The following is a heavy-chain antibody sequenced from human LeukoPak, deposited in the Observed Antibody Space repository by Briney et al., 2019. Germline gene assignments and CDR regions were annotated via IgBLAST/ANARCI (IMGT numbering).Heavy chain of an antibody. CDR1: GGSISSYY. Sequence: PSETLSLTCTVSGGSISSYYWSWIRQPPGKGLEWIGYIYYSGSTNYNPSLKSRVTISVDTSKNQFSLKLSSVTAADTAVYYCARGVTMVRGPPTPYYYYMDVWGKGTTVTISS. J-gene: IGHJ6*03. V-gene: IGHV4-59*01. CDR3: ARGVTMVRGPPTPYYYYMDV. D-gene: IGHD3-10*01. CDR2: IYYSGST.